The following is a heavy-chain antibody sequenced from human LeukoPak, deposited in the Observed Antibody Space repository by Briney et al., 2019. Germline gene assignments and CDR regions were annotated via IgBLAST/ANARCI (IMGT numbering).Heavy chain of an antibody. CDR3: AREGKYYYDSSGYYD. D-gene: IGHD3-22*01. CDR2: IYSGGST. Sequence: GGSLRLSCAASGFTVSSNYMSWVRQAPGKGLEWVSVIYSGGSTYYADSVKGRFTISRDNSKNTLYLQMNSLRAEDTAVYYCAREGKYYYDSSGYYDWGQGTLVTVSS. V-gene: IGHV3-53*01. CDR1: GFTVSSNY. J-gene: IGHJ4*02.